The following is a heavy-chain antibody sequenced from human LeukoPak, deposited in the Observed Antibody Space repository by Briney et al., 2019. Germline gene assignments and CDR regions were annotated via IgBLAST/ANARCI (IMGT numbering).Heavy chain of an antibody. CDR2: GSDIGGT. CDR3: ARAPRYYYDSSGYEPPDY. Sequence: SETLSLTCAVYGGSLNGHYWSWIRQSPGKGLEWIGEGSDIGGTKFNPSLKSRVSISADTSKNQFSLRLTSMTAEDTAVYYCARAPRYYYDSSGYEPPDYWGQGTLVTVSS. J-gene: IGHJ4*02. V-gene: IGHV4-34*01. CDR1: GGSLNGHY. D-gene: IGHD3-22*01.